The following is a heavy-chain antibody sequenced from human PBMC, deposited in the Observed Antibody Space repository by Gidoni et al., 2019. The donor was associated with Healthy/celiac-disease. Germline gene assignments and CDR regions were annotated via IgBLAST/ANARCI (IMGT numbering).Heavy chain of an antibody. CDR2: IWYDGSNK. CDR3: ARDEIVGSSPDAFDI. Sequence: QVQLVESGGGVVQPGRSLRLSCAASGFTFSSYGMHWVRQAPGKGLEWVAVIWYDGSNKYYADSVKGRFTISRDNSKNTLYLQMNSLRAEDTAVYYCARDEIVGSSPDAFDIWGQGTMVTVSS. V-gene: IGHV3-33*01. CDR1: GFTFSSYG. D-gene: IGHD1-26*01. J-gene: IGHJ3*02.